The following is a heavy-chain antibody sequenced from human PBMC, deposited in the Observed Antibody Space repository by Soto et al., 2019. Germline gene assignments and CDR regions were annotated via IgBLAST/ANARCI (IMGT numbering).Heavy chain of an antibody. D-gene: IGHD3-16*01. J-gene: IGHJ4*02. Sequence: GGSLRLSCSASRFTFSRYGMHWVRQAPGKGLEWMALIWYDGRHKYYADSVKGRFTISRDNSKNTLYLQINSLRVEDTAVYYCARDLARGHWGQGTLVTVSS. CDR3: ARDLARGH. CDR2: IWYDGRHK. CDR1: RFTFSRYG. V-gene: IGHV3-33*01.